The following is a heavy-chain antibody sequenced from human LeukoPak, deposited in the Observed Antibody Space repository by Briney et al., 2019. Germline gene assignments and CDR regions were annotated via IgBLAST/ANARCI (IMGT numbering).Heavy chain of an antibody. CDR2: ISSSSSYI. Sequence: GGSLRLSCAASGFTFSSYSMNWVRQAPGKGLEWVSSISSSSSYIYYADSVRGRFTISRDNAKNSLYLQMNSLRAEDTAVYYCARELHDRGMYNWFDPWGQGTLVTVSS. J-gene: IGHJ5*02. CDR1: GFTFSSYS. CDR3: ARELHDRGMYNWFDP. D-gene: IGHD3-22*01. V-gene: IGHV3-21*01.